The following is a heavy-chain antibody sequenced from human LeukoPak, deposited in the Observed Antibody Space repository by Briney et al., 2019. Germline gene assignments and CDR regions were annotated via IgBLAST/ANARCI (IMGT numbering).Heavy chain of an antibody. Sequence: PGGSLRLSCAASGFPFSSYGMHWVRQAPGKGLEWVSAISNNGGYTYYADSVQGRLTISRDNSKSTLCLQMNSLRAEDTAVYYCARVGRVGWEEDAFDIWGQGTMVTVSS. CDR3: ARVGRVGWEEDAFDI. CDR2: ISNNGGYT. CDR1: GFPFSSYG. V-gene: IGHV3-23*01. J-gene: IGHJ3*02. D-gene: IGHD6-19*01.